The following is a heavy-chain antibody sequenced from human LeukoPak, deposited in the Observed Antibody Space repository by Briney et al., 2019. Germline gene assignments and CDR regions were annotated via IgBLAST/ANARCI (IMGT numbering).Heavy chain of an antibody. CDR1: GGSISSYY. J-gene: IGHJ3*02. Sequence: SETLSLTCTVAGGSISSYYWSWIRQPAGKGLEWIGRIYISGSTNYNPSLKSRVTMSVDTSKNQFSLKLSSVTAADTAVYYCARGVRFLEWLLYRYPDAFDIWGQGTMVTVSS. D-gene: IGHD3-3*01. CDR2: IYISGST. CDR3: ARGVRFLEWLLYRYPDAFDI. V-gene: IGHV4-4*07.